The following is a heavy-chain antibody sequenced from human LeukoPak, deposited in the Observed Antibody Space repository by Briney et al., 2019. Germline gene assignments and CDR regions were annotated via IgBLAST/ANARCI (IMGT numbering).Heavy chain of an antibody. Sequence: GGSLRLSCAASGFTFSSYWMHWVRQAPGKGLVWVSRINSDGSSRSYADSVKGRFTIPRDNAKNTLYLQMNSLRAEDTAVYYCARGLSIGVTGGPTAFDIWGQGTMVTVS. CDR3: ARGLSIGVTGGPTAFDI. V-gene: IGHV3-74*01. CDR1: GFTFSSYW. CDR2: INSDGSSR. D-gene: IGHD6-19*01. J-gene: IGHJ3*02.